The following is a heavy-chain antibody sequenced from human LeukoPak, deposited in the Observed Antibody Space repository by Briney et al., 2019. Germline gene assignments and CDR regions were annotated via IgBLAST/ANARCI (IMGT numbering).Heavy chain of an antibody. CDR2: INPNSGGT. Sequence: GASVKVSCKAPGYTFTGYYMHWVRQAPGQGLEWMGWINPNSGGTNYAQKFQGRVTMTRDTSISTAYMELSRLRSDDTAVYYCARDLSATTSNGYYYMDVWGKGTTVTVSS. V-gene: IGHV1-2*02. CDR1: GYTFTGYY. J-gene: IGHJ6*03. CDR3: ARDLSATTSNGYYYMDV. D-gene: IGHD4-11*01.